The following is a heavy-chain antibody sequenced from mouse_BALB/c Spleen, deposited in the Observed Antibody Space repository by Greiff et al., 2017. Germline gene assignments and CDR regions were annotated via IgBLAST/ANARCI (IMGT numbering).Heavy chain of an antibody. CDR2: ISYSGST. CDR1: GYSITSDYA. J-gene: IGHJ2*01. D-gene: IGHD2-1*01. V-gene: IGHV3-2*02. Sequence: ESGPGLVKPSQSLSLTCTVTGYSITSDYAWNWIRQFPGNKLEWMGYISYSGSTSYNPSLKSRISITRDTSKNQFFLQLNSVTTEDTATYYCARRTGNYLFDYWGQGTTLTVSS. CDR3: ARRTGNYLFDY.